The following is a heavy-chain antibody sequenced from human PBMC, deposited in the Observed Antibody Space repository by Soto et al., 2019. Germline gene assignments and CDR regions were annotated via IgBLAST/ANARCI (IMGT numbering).Heavy chain of an antibody. V-gene: IGHV4-59*08. CDR3: ARQGFGELHGLVDV. D-gene: IGHD3-10*01. CDR1: GGPMNNYY. J-gene: IGHJ6*02. CDR2: MGYNGFT. Sequence: QVQLQESGPGLVKPSETLSLTCTISGGPMNNYYCSWFRQPRGQGLEWIGYMGYNGFTRYNPSLRXXVXXSRDTAKNQFSLNLSSVTAADTALYYWARQGFGELHGLVDVWGQGITVTVSS.